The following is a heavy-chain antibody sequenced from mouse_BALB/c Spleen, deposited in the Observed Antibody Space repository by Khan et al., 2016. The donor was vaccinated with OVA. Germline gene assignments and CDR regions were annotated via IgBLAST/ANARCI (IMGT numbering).Heavy chain of an antibody. D-gene: IGHD1-1*01. Sequence: EVELVESGPELVKPGASVKISCKASGYSFTGYFMNWVMQSHGKSLEWIGRINPHIGETFYNQKFKGKAILTVDESSSTVHMELRSLASENSAVYYCERKNGSDFDYWGQGTTLTVSS. CDR1: GYSFTGYF. CDR2: INPHIGET. CDR3: ERKNGSDFDY. J-gene: IGHJ2*01. V-gene: IGHV1-20*02.